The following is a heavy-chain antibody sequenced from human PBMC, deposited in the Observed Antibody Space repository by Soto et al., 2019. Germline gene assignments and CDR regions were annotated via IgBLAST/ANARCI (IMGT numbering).Heavy chain of an antibody. V-gene: IGHV4-39*01. CDR3: ARQAAAPGIDLWFDP. D-gene: IGHD6-13*01. Sequence: QLQLQESGPGLVKPSETLSLTCNVSGGSISSSRSYWAWFRQPPGKELEWIANIFYAGNTYYNPSLKSRVTVSVDTSKNQFSLKLDSVTAVDTAVYYCARQAAAPGIDLWFDPWGQGTLVTVSS. CDR2: IFYAGNT. J-gene: IGHJ5*02. CDR1: GGSISSSRSY.